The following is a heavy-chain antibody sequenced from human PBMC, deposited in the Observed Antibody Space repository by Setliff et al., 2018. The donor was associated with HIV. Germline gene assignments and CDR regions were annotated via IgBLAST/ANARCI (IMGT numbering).Heavy chain of an antibody. Sequence: SVKVSCKASGGTLSTYGISWVRQAPGQGLEWMGGIIPVLGITSYAQKFQGRVTITADKSTSTAYMELSSLRSEDTAVYYCARARAVRGAGSLLGRDAFDVWGQGTMVTVSS. CDR1: GGTLSTYG. CDR2: IIPVLGIT. CDR3: ARARAVRGAGSLLGRDAFDV. J-gene: IGHJ3*01. D-gene: IGHD1-26*01. V-gene: IGHV1-69*10.